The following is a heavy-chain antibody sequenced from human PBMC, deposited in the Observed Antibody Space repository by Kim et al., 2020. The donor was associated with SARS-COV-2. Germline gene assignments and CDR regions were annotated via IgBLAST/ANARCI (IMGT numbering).Heavy chain of an antibody. V-gene: IGHV3-23*01. CDR3: ARDRRGFHPYYGMDV. J-gene: IGHJ6*02. Sequence: GGSLRLSCAASGFTFSLYAMSWVRQAPGKGLEWVSSISGNGESTYYADSVKGRFTISRDTSKSTLYPQMNSLRAEDTAVYYCARDRRGFHPYYGMDVWGQGTTVTVSS. CDR1: GFTFSLYA. D-gene: IGHD3-10*01. CDR2: ISGNGEST.